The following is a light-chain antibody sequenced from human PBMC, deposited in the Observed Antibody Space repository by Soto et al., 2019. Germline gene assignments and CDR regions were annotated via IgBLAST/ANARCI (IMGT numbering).Light chain of an antibody. CDR3: QQRNNWPLYT. J-gene: IGKJ2*01. CDR2: DTS. Sequence: EVVLTQSPATLSLSPGERATLSCRASQSVNNYLAWYQQKPGQAPRLLIYDTSNRATGIPARFSGSGSGTDFTLTISSLVPEDFAVYYCQQRNNWPLYTFGQGTKLEIK. CDR1: QSVNNY. V-gene: IGKV3-11*01.